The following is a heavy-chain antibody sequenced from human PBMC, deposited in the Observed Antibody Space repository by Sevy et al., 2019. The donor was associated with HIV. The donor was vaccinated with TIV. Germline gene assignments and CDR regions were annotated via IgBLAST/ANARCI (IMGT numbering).Heavy chain of an antibody. Sequence: GSLRLSCTVSGGSITSLYWNWIRQPPRKGLEWIANIYYNGHINYNPSLKSRVTLSLDTSKNQFSLRLSSVTAADTAMYYCAGENAWGRGYSWGQGTLVTVSS. V-gene: IGHV4-59*08. D-gene: IGHD1-26*01. J-gene: IGHJ4*02. CDR3: AGENAWGRGYS. CDR1: GGSITSLY. CDR2: IYYNGHI.